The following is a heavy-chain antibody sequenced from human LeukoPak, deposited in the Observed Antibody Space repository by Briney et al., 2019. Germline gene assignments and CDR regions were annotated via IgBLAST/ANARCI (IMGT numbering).Heavy chain of an antibody. CDR1: EFTFGDHA. V-gene: IGHV3-49*04. CDR3: ARGPIQQWLYNGMDV. J-gene: IGHJ6*02. D-gene: IGHD5-18*01. Sequence: GGSLRLSCTASEFTFGDHAMSWVRQAPGQGLERVGFIRSRAYGGTTEYAPAVKGRFLISRDDSKSIAYLHMNSLKTEDTAVYYCARGPIQQWLYNGMDVWGQGTTVSVSS. CDR2: IRSRAYGGTT.